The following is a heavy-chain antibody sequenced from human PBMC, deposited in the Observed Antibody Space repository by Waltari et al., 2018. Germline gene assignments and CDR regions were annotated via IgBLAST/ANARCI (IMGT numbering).Heavy chain of an antibody. D-gene: IGHD6-6*01. V-gene: IGHV4-39*07. CDR2: IYYSGST. J-gene: IGHJ4*02. CDR3: ARGYSSSYYFDY. CDR1: GGSISSSSYY. Sequence: QLQLQESGPGLVKPSETLSLTCTVSGGSISSSSYYWGWIRQPPGKGLEWIGSIYYSGSTYYNPSLKGRVTISVDTAKNQFSLKLSSVTAADTAVYYCARGYSSSYYFDYWGQGTLVIVSS.